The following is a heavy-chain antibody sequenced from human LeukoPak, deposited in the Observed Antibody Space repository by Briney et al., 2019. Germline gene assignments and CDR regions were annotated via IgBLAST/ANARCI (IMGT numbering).Heavy chain of an antibody. D-gene: IGHD2-21*02. V-gene: IGHV4-59*08. CDR2: IYYSANT. J-gene: IGHJ5*02. CDR1: GGSISSYY. CDR3: ARRDIGGFDP. Sequence: SETLSLTCTVSGGSISSYYWNWIRQPPGKGLEWIGYIYYSANTNYNPSLKSRVTMSVDKSKNQFSLKLSSVTAAYTAVYYCARRDIGGFDPWGQGTLVTVSS.